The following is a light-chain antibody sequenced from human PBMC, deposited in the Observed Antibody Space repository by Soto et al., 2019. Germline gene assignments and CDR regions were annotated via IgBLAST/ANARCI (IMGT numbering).Light chain of an antibody. V-gene: IGKV3-20*01. CDR2: GAS. CDR3: QQYGSSGT. CDR1: QSVSSNY. Sequence: EIVLTHSPGTLSLSPGERATLSSRASQSVSSNYLACYQQKPGQAPRLLIYGASNRATSIPDRFSGSGSGTDFTLTISRLEPEDFAVYYWQQYGSSGTFGQGTKVDIK. J-gene: IGKJ1*01.